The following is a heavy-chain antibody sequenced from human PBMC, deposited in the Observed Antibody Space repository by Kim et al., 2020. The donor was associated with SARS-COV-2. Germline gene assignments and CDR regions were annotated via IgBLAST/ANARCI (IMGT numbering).Heavy chain of an antibody. CDR1: GYTFTSYG. V-gene: IGHV1-18*01. J-gene: IGHJ6*02. CDR2: ISAYNGNT. Sequence: ASVKVSCKASGYTFTSYGISWVRQAPGQGLEWMGWISAYNGNTNYAQKLQGRVTMTTDTSTSTAYMELRSLRSDDTAVYYCAREVGATYYYGMDVWGQGTTVTVSS. D-gene: IGHD1-26*01. CDR3: AREVGATYYYGMDV.